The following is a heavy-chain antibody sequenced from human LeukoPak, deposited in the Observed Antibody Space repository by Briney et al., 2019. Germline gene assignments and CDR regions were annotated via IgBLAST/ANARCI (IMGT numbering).Heavy chain of an antibody. Sequence: PGGSLRLSCAASGFTFSSYEMNWVRQTPGKGLEWVSYISSSGGTKYYADSVKGRFTISRDNAKNSLYLQMNSLRAEDTAVYYCAREPPVIEAVGTADYWGQGTLATVSS. CDR1: GFTFSSYE. D-gene: IGHD6-13*01. J-gene: IGHJ4*02. CDR2: ISSSGGTK. V-gene: IGHV3-48*03. CDR3: AREPPVIEAVGTADY.